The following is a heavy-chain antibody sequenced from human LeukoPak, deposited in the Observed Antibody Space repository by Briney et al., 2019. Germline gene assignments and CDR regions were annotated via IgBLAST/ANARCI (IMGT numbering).Heavy chain of an antibody. Sequence: GGSVRLSCAASGFTFTNYWMSWVRQAPGRGLEWVANINQDGSEKYYVDSVKGRFTISRDNAKNSLYLQMNSLRAADTAVYYCARVGLGHKFFDPWGQGTLVTVSS. V-gene: IGHV3-7*05. CDR1: GFTFTNYW. CDR2: INQDGSEK. CDR3: ARVGLGHKFFDP. J-gene: IGHJ5*02. D-gene: IGHD7-27*01.